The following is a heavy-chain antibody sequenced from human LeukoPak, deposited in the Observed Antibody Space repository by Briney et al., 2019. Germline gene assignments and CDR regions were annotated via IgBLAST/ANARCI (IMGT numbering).Heavy chain of an antibody. CDR2: IIPIFGTA. CDR1: GGTFSSYA. V-gene: IGHV1-69*05. J-gene: IGHJ4*02. Sequence: VASVKVSCKASGGTFSSYAISWVRQAPGQGLEWMGGIIPIFGTANYAQKFQGRVTITTDESTSTAYMELSSLRSEDTAVYYCAGSTIPPATDYGYWGQGTLVTVSS. D-gene: IGHD1-26*01. CDR3: AGSTIPPATDYGY.